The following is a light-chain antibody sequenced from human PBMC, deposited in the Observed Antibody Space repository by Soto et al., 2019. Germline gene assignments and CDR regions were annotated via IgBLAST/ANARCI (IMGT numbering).Light chain of an antibody. Sequence: DIVMTQSPDSLAVSLGERATINCKSSQNLLYSSNNKNYLAWYQQKPGQPPKLLIYWASTRESGVTDRFSGSGSGTDFTLTISSLQAEDVAVYYCQQYDRTPLTFGGGTKVEIK. CDR1: QNLLYSSNNKNY. CDR3: QQYDRTPLT. CDR2: WAS. J-gene: IGKJ4*01. V-gene: IGKV4-1*01.